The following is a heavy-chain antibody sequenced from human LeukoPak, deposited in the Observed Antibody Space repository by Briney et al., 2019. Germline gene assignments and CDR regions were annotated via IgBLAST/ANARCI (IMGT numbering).Heavy chain of an antibody. CDR1: GFTFSNYW. J-gene: IGHJ4*02. V-gene: IGHV3-74*01. Sequence: GGSLRLSCAASGFTFSNYWMHWVRQAPGEGLVWVSRINNDGSSTSHADSVKGRFTISGDNAKNTLYLQMNSLGAEDTAVYYCARDMHYHDSSGFYDYWGQGTLVTVSS. CDR2: INNDGSST. CDR3: ARDMHYHDSSGFYDY. D-gene: IGHD3-22*01.